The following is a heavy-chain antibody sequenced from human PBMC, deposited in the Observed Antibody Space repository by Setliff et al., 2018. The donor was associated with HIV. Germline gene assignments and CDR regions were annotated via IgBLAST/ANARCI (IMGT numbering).Heavy chain of an antibody. CDR2: ICPFNGNT. Sequence: ASVKVSCKASGYTISAYLIAWVRQAPGQGLEWMGWICPFNGNTNYAQKLQGRLPVTTDTTTSTAYMELRSLRSDDTAVYYCGRATSGTIHDFWGQGTLVTVSS. CDR3: GRATSGTIHDF. CDR1: GYTISAYL. V-gene: IGHV1-18*01. J-gene: IGHJ4*02.